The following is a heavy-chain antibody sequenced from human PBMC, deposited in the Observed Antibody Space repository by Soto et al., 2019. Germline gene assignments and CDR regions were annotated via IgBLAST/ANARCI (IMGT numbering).Heavy chain of an antibody. CDR3: ARELSIAVAAPGY. Sequence: ASVKVSCKASGYTFTSYAMHWVRQAPGQRLEWMGWINPYNGNTNYAQHLQGRVTMTTDTSTSTAYMELRSLRSDDTAVYYCARELSIAVAAPGYWGQGTLVTVSS. J-gene: IGHJ4*02. CDR2: INPYNGNT. V-gene: IGHV1-18*01. D-gene: IGHD6-19*01. CDR1: GYTFTSYA.